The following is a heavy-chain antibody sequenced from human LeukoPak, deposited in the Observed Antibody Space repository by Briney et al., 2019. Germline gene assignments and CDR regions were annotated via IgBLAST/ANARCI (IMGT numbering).Heavy chain of an antibody. CDR3: ARSNTAMVPGYY. V-gene: IGHV4-31*03. D-gene: IGHD5-18*01. J-gene: IGHJ4*02. CDR2: IYYSGST. Sequence: SETLSLTCTVSGDSISSGGYYWSWIRQHPGKGLEWIGYIYYSGSTYYNPSLKSRVTISVDTSKNQFSLKLSSVTAADTAVYYCARSNTAMVPGYYWGQGTLVTVSS. CDR1: GDSISSGGYY.